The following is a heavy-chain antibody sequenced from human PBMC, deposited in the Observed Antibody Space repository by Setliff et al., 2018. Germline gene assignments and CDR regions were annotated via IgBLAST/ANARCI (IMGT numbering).Heavy chain of an antibody. D-gene: IGHD6-19*01. Sequence: LRLSCAASGLTFPNARLNWVRQAPGKGLEWVGHIKGQTYRGATDYAAPLRGRFTISRDDSKNTVYLQMNSLKTEDTAVYFCTTRIALPGTRGRIFDYWGQGTLVTVSS. V-gene: IGHV3-15*07. CDR2: IKGQTYRGAT. J-gene: IGHJ4*02. CDR1: GLTFPNAR. CDR3: TTRIALPGTRGRIFDY.